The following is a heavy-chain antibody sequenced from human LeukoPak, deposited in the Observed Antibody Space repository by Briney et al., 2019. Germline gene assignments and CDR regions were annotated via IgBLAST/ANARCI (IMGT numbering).Heavy chain of an antibody. CDR2: IYPGDSDT. V-gene: IGHV5-51*01. J-gene: IGHJ3*02. Sequence: GESLKISCKGSGYSFTSYWIGWVRQMPGKGLEWMGIIYPGDSDTRYSPSFQGQVTISADKSISTAYLQRSSLKASDTAMYYCAGPIDGYRPNDAFDIWGQGTMVTVSS. CDR3: AGPIDGYRPNDAFDI. CDR1: GYSFTSYW. D-gene: IGHD5-24*01.